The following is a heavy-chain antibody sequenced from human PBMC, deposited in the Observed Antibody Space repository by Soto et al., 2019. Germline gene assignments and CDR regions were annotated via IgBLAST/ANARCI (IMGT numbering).Heavy chain of an antibody. CDR1: GGTFSSYA. V-gene: IGHV1-69*13. CDR3: ARVRRYSSSAYYFDY. CDR2: IIPIFGTA. Sequence: SVKVSCKXSGGTFSSYAISWVRQAPGQGLEWMGGIIPIFGTANYAQKFQGRVTITADESTSTAYMELSSLRSEDTAVYYCARVRRYSSSAYYFDYWGQGTLVTVSS. J-gene: IGHJ4*02. D-gene: IGHD6-6*01.